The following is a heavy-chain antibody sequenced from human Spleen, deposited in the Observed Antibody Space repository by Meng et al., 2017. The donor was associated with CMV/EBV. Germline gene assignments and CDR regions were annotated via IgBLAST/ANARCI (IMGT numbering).Heavy chain of an antibody. Sequence: PRRLSCAASGFNVSGCWMHGGRQAPGEGLVWVSSIKNDGTFTAYADFVKGRFTVSRDNAKDTVYLQMNSLTVEDAAVYYCGDFEAGWGQGTLVTVSS. CDR1: GFNVSGCW. CDR2: IKNDGTFT. D-gene: IGHD3-3*01. J-gene: IGHJ4*02. CDR3: GDFEAG. V-gene: IGHV3-74*01.